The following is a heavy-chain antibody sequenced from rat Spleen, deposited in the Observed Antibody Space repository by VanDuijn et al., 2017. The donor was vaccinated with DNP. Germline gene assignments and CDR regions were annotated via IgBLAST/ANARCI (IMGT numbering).Heavy chain of an antibody. CDR2: MRYEGDNT. Sequence: EVQLVESGGTLVQPGRSLKLSCAASGFTFSGYYMAWVRQVPTKGLEWVAYMRYEGDNTYHGDSVKGRFTISRDNAQDTQYLQMDSLRPEDTATYYCTTYYYDGSYYPHWFAYWGQGTLVTVSS. J-gene: IGHJ3*01. CDR1: GFTFSGYY. CDR3: TTYYYDGSYYPHWFAY. V-gene: IGHV5-20*01. D-gene: IGHD1-12*02.